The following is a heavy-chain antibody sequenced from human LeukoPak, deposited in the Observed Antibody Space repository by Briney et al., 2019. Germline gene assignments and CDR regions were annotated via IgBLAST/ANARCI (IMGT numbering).Heavy chain of an antibody. D-gene: IGHD2-2*01. V-gene: IGHV1-18*01. CDR1: GYTFTNYV. CDR2: INAYNGDT. J-gene: IGHJ6*03. Sequence: ASVKVSCKASGYTFTNYVVSWVRQAPGQALEWMGWINAYNGDTHYAQNLQRRLTMTTDTSTSMAFMELRSLRPDDTAVYFCARWGLVAPGTYYYYYMDVWGRGTTVTVSS. CDR3: ARWGLVAPGTYYYYYMDV.